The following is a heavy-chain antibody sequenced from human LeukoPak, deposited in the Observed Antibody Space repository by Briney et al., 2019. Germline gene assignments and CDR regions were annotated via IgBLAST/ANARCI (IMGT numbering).Heavy chain of an antibody. J-gene: IGHJ4*02. D-gene: IGHD3-22*01. CDR1: GVSISSGGYY. Sequence: SETLSLTCTVSGVSISSGGYYWSWIRQHPGKGLEWIGYIYYSGSTYYNPSLKSRVTISVDTSKNQFSLKLSSVTAADTAVYSCARTSGYYYATHDYWGQGTLVTVSS. CDR3: ARTSGYYYATHDY. V-gene: IGHV4-31*03. CDR2: IYYSGST.